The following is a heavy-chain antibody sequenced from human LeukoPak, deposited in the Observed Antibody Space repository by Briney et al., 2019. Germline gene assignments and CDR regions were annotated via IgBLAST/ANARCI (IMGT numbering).Heavy chain of an antibody. CDR2: IFYSGST. CDR1: GGSISNYY. V-gene: IGHV4-59*08. Sequence: SETLSLTCTVSGGSISNYYWSWIRQPPGKGLEWIGYIFYSGSTNYNPSLKSRLTISVDTSKNQFSLKLSSVTAADTAVYYCARHYDSSGYWYYFDYWGQGTLATVSS. CDR3: ARHYDSSGYWYYFDY. D-gene: IGHD3-22*01. J-gene: IGHJ4*02.